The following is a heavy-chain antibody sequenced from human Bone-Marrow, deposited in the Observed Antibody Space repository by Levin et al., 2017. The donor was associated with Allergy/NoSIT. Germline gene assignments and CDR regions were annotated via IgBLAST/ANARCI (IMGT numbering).Heavy chain of an antibody. CDR1: DASGSSGTYY. J-gene: IGHJ6*02. D-gene: IGHD2-21*01. CDR3: ARGRIRARWDV. CDR2: MFNNGNT. Sequence: SETLSLTCTVSDASGSSGTYYWSWIRQPPGRGLEWLGHMFNNGNTNYNPSLKSRATISGDTSKSQFSLKLNSVTAADTAVWYCARGRIRARWDVWGHGTTVTVAS. V-gene: IGHV4-61*01.